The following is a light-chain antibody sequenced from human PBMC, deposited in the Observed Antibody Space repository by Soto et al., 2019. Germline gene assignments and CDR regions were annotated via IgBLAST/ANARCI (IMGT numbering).Light chain of an antibody. V-gene: IGKV3-20*01. CDR1: QSVSSSY. CDR2: GAS. J-gene: IGKJ1*01. CDR3: QQYGSSLTWT. Sequence: EIVLTQSPATLSLSPGARATLSXRNIQSVSSSYLAWYQQKPGQAPRLLIYGASSRATGIPDRFSGSGSGTDFTLTISRLEPEDFAVYYCQQYGSSLTWTFGQGTKVDIK.